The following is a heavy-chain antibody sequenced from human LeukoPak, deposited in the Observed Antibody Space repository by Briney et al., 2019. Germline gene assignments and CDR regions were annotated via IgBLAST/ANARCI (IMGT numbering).Heavy chain of an antibody. CDR1: GDSVSSNSAA. CDR3: ARARLITMITYYYYGMDV. CDR2: TYYRSKWYN. Sequence: SQTLSLTCAISGDSVSSNSAAWNWIRQSPSRGLEWLGRTYYRSKWYNDYAVSVKSRITINPDTSKNQFSLQLNSVTPEDTAVYYCARARLITMITYYYYGMDVWGRGTTVTVSS. J-gene: IGHJ6*02. D-gene: IGHD3-22*01. V-gene: IGHV6-1*01.